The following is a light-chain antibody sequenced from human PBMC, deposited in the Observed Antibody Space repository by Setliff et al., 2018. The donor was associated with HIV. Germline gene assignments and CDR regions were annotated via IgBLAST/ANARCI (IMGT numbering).Light chain of an antibody. CDR1: TSDVGGYNF. CDR3: CSYAGSHTFV. CDR2: DVI. Sequence: SALTQPRSVSGSPGRSVTISCTGTTSDVGGYNFVSWYQHHPGKAPKLMIYDVIKRPSGVPDRFSGSKSGNTASLTISGLQAEDEADYYCCSYAGSHTFVFGTGTQVTVL. V-gene: IGLV2-11*01. J-gene: IGLJ1*01.